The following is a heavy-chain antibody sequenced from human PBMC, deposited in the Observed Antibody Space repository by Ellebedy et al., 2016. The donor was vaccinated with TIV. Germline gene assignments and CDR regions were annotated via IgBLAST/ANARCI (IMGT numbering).Heavy chain of an antibody. CDR2: ISYDGSNK. Sequence: GGSLRLSXAASGFTFSSYGMHWVRQAPGKGLEWVAVISYDGSNKYYADSVKGRFTISRDNSKNTLYLQMNSLRAEDTAVYYCAKGDPDIVVVPAAMEFDYWGQGTLVTVSS. J-gene: IGHJ4*02. CDR1: GFTFSSYG. V-gene: IGHV3-30*18. CDR3: AKGDPDIVVVPAAMEFDY. D-gene: IGHD2-2*01.